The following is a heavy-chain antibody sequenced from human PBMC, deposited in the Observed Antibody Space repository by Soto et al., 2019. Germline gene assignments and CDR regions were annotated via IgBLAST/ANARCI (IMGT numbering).Heavy chain of an antibody. CDR1: GGTFSSYA. V-gene: IGHV1-69*01. J-gene: IGHJ5*02. Sequence: QVQLVQSGAEVKKPGSSVKVSCKASGGTFSSYAISWVRQAPGQGLEWMGGIIPIFGTANYAQKFQGIVTITADESTSTAYMELSSLRSEDTAVYYCARPRGSYDYVWGSYRYDHWGQGTLVTVSS. CDR3: ARPRGSYDYVWGSYRYDH. D-gene: IGHD3-16*02. CDR2: IIPIFGTA.